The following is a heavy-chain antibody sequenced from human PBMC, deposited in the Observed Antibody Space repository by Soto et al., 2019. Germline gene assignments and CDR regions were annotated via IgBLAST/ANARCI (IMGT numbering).Heavy chain of an antibody. Sequence: QVQLLQSGPGLVKPSGTLSLTCAVSGGSVSSTNWWTWVRQSPGKGLEWIGEIYHSGTATYNPSHTLRVPMSIDKPDTQSSLKMRYMTAADTPVYYCGTPPTRIDLTLLPIPTWGQGTLVAVSS. CDR3: GTPPTRIDLTLLPIPT. V-gene: IGHV4-4*02. CDR2: IYHSGTA. CDR1: GGSVSSTNW. D-gene: IGHD3-10*01. J-gene: IGHJ4*02.